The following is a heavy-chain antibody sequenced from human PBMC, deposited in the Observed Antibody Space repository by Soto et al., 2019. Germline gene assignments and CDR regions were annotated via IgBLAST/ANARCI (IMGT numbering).Heavy chain of an antibody. Sequence: ASVKVSCKASGYTFTSYYMHWVRQAPGQGLEWMGWINPNSGGTNYAQKFQGWVTMTRDTSISTAYMELSRLRSDDTAVYYCARGKPIYNWNFFWKDYYYYYIYVRGQGNTVPVS. CDR1: GYTFTSYY. J-gene: IGHJ6*03. CDR2: INPNSGGT. D-gene: IGHD1-20*01. CDR3: ARGKPIYNWNFFWKDYYYYYIYV. V-gene: IGHV1-2*04.